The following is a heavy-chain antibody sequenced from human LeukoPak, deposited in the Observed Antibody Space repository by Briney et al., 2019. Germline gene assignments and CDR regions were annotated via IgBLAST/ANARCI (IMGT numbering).Heavy chain of an antibody. J-gene: IGHJ5*02. CDR2: IIPIFGTA. D-gene: IGHD1-7*01. CDR1: GGTFSSYA. V-gene: IGHV1-69*06. Sequence: GASVKVSCKASGGTFSSYAISWVRQAPGQELEWMGGIIPIFGTANYAQKFQGRVTITADKSTSTAYMELSSLRSEDTAVYYCARDSYRTRNYNWFDPWGQGTLVTVSS. CDR3: ARDSYRTRNYNWFDP.